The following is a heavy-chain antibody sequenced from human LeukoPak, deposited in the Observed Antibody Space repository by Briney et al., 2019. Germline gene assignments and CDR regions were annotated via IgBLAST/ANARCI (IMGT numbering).Heavy chain of an antibody. CDR1: GYTFTTYY. J-gene: IGHJ5*02. CDR3: ARRIAVAGTLWFDP. Sequence: ASVKVSCXASGYTFTTYYIYWVRQARGQGLEWMGVINPSGGSTNYAQKFQGRVTMTRDTSTSTVYMELSSLRSEDTAVYYCARRIAVAGTLWFDPWGQGTLVTVSS. CDR2: INPSGGST. V-gene: IGHV1-46*01. D-gene: IGHD6-19*01.